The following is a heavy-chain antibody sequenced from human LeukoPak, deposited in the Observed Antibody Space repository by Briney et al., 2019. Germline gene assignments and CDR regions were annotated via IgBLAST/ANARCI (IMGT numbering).Heavy chain of an antibody. D-gene: IGHD6-13*01. Sequence: ASVTVSCKASGYTFTSYDINWVRQATGQGLEWMGWMNPNSGNTGYAQKFQGRVTMTRNTSISTAYMELSSLRSEDTAVYYCARGTIAAAGPYYYYYGMDVWGQGTTVTVSS. CDR2: MNPNSGNT. V-gene: IGHV1-8*01. J-gene: IGHJ6*02. CDR1: GYTFTSYD. CDR3: ARGTIAAAGPYYYYYGMDV.